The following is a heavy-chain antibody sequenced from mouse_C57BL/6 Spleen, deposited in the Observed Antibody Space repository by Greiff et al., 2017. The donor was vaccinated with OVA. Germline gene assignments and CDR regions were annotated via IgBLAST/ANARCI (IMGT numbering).Heavy chain of an antibody. V-gene: IGHV1-64*01. D-gene: IGHD2-1*01. Sequence: QVQLQQPGAELVKPGASVKLSCKASGYTFTSYWMHWVKQRPGQGLEWIGMIHPNSGSTNYNEKFKSKATLTVDKSSSTAYMQLSSLTSEDSAVYYCARRYGNYYAMDYWGQGTSVTVSS. CDR2: IHPNSGST. CDR1: GYTFTSYW. J-gene: IGHJ4*01. CDR3: ARRYGNYYAMDY.